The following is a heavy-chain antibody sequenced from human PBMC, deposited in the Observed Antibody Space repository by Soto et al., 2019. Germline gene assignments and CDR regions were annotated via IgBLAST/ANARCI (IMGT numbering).Heavy chain of an antibody. J-gene: IGHJ4*02. Sequence: EVQLVESGGDLVQPGGSLRLSCAASGYTFSHYWMHWVRQAPGKGLVWVSRVNPDGTITTYADSVKGRFTISRANAKNTLYLQMNRLGVEDTDLYYFSYGTFGDKDFWGQGTTVTVSS. D-gene: IGHD2-21*01. CDR1: GYTFSHYW. CDR3: SYGTFGDKDF. V-gene: IGHV3-74*01. CDR2: VNPDGTIT.